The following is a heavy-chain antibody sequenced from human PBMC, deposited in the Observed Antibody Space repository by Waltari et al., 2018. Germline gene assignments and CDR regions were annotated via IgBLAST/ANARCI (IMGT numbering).Heavy chain of an antibody. Sequence: QLVQSGTEVKKPGESLKISCKTSGYSFNNYWIGWVRQMPGKGLEWMGIVLPDNSDPRNSPSFRGQVTTSAEKSISIAYLQWSSLKASDTAIYYCARHTEDDNGDDWGQGTLVTVSS. V-gene: IGHV5-51*01. CDR2: VLPDNSDP. CDR1: GYSFNNYW. CDR3: ARHTEDDNGDD. J-gene: IGHJ4*02. D-gene: IGHD1-1*01.